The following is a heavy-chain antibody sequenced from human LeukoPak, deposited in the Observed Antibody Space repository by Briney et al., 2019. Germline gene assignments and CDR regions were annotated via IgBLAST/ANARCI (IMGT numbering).Heavy chain of an antibody. CDR1: GGTFSSYA. Sequence: GASVKVSCKASGGTFSSYAISWVRQAPGQGLEWMGRIISILGIANYAQKFQGRVTITADKSTSTAYMELSSLRSEDTAVYYCARVTHSRISSSAYYFDYWGQGTLVTVSS. V-gene: IGHV1-69*04. CDR2: IISILGIA. J-gene: IGHJ4*02. CDR3: ARVTHSRISSSAYYFDY. D-gene: IGHD2-15*01.